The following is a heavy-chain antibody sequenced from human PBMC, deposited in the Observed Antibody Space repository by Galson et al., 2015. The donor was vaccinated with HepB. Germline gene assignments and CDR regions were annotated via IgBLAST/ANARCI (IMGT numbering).Heavy chain of an antibody. Sequence: SVKVSCKASGYTFTSYNINWVRQATGQGLEWMGWMNPNSGNTGYAQKFQVRVTMTRNTSTNTAYMELSSLRSEDTAVYFCARASTVNIVWGQGTTVTVSS. CDR1: GYTFTSYN. CDR2: MNPNSGNT. CDR3: ARASTVNIV. V-gene: IGHV1-8*01. J-gene: IGHJ6*02. D-gene: IGHD2/OR15-2a*01.